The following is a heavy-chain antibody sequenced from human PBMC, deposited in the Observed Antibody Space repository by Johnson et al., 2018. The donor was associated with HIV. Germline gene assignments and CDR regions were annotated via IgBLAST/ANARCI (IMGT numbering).Heavy chain of an antibody. Sequence: VQLVESGGALVQPGGSLRLSCEVSGFTISTFWMHWVRQVPGKGLMWVSRISGDGSSTSYADSVKGRFTISRDNAKNTLYLQMNSLTPEDTGVYYCAKERRAPRAFDIWGQGTMVIVSS. V-gene: IGHV3-74*02. CDR3: AKERRAPRAFDI. CDR2: ISGDGSST. CDR1: GFTISTFW. D-gene: IGHD1-26*01. J-gene: IGHJ3*02.